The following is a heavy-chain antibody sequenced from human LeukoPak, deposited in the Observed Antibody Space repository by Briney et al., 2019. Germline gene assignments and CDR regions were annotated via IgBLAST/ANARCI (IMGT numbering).Heavy chain of an antibody. CDR2: ISYDGSNQ. V-gene: IGHV3-30*03. CDR3: ARVVVNSYDAFDI. CDR1: GFTFSSYG. J-gene: IGHJ3*02. Sequence: PGRSLRLSCAASGFTFSSYGMHWVRQAPGKGLEWVAVISYDGSNQYYADSVKGRFTISRDNSKNTLYLQMNSLRAEDTAVYYCARVVVNSYDAFDIWGQGTMVTVSS. D-gene: IGHD2-2*01.